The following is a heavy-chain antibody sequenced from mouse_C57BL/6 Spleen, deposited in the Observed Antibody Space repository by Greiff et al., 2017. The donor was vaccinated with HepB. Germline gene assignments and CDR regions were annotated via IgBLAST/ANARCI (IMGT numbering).Heavy chain of an antibody. D-gene: IGHD1-1*01. Sequence: VQLVESGPGLVAPSQSLSITCTVSGFSLTSYGVDWVRQSPGKGLEWLGVIWGVGSTNYNSALKSRLSISKDNSKSQVFLKMNSLQTDDTAMYYCARTHYYGSSFYAMDYWGQGTSVTVSS. CDR3: ARTHYYGSSFYAMDY. V-gene: IGHV2-6*01. J-gene: IGHJ4*01. CDR2: IWGVGST. CDR1: GFSLTSYG.